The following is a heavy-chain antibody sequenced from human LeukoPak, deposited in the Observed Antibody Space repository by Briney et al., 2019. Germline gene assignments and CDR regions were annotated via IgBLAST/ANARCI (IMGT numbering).Heavy chain of an antibody. D-gene: IGHD2-2*01. CDR3: ARGKYQLDY. J-gene: IGHJ4*02. CDR1: GGSISRYY. CDR2: IYYSGST. V-gene: IGHV4-59*08. Sequence: PSETLSLTCTVSGGSISRYYWSWTRQPAGKGLEWIGHIYYSGSTNHNPSLRSRVTISVDTSKNQFSLKLSSVTAADTAVYYCARGKYQLDYWGQGTLVTVSS.